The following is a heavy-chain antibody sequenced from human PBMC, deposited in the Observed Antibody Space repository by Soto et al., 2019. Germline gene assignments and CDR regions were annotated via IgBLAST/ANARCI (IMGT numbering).Heavy chain of an antibody. V-gene: IGHV1-18*01. Sequence: QVQLVQSGAEVKKPGASVKVSCKASGYTFTSYGISWVRQAPGQGLEWMGWISAYNGNTNYAQKLQGRVTMTTDTSTSTAYMGLRSLRSDDTAVYYWARDWRGVFVPAATFDYWGQGTLVPVSS. CDR3: ARDWRGVFVPAATFDY. J-gene: IGHJ4*02. D-gene: IGHD2-2*01. CDR2: ISAYNGNT. CDR1: GYTFTSYG.